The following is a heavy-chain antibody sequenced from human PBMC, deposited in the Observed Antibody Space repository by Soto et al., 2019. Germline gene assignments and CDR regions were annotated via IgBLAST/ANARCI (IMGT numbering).Heavy chain of an antibody. V-gene: IGHV5-51*01. D-gene: IGHD3-10*01. CDR2: IYPGDSDT. J-gene: IGHJ6*02. Sequence: GESLKISCKGSGYRFTNYWIGWVRQMPGKGLEWMGIIYPGDSDTRYSPSFQGQVTISADKSISTAYLQWSSLKASDTAMYYCARSGPITYYYYYGMDVWGQGTTVTVSS. CDR1: GYRFTNYW. CDR3: ARSGPITYYYYYGMDV.